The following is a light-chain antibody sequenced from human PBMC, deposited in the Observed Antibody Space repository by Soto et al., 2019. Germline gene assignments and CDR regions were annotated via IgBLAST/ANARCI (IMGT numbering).Light chain of an antibody. CDR1: ESVSYN. Sequence: EIVMTQSPATLYASPGERATLSCRANESVSYNLAWYQQKPGQAPRLLIYGASSRATGIPARFSGSGSGTEFTLTISSLQSEDVVVYYCQQDGSSPFTFGGGTKVEIK. CDR2: GAS. CDR3: QQDGSSPFT. V-gene: IGKV3D-15*01. J-gene: IGKJ4*01.